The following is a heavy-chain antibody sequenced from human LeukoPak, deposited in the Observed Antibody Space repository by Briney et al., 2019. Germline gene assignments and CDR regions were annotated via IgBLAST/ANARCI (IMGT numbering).Heavy chain of an antibody. Sequence: GGSLRLSCAASGFTFSSYGMHWVRQAPGKGLEWVAFIRYDGSNKYYADSVKGRFTISRDNAKNTLYLQMNSLRAEDTALYYCTREDYYGVTFHYWGLGTLVTVSS. CDR2: IRYDGSNK. D-gene: IGHD3-10*01. V-gene: IGHV3-30*02. CDR1: GFTFSSYG. CDR3: TREDYYGVTFHY. J-gene: IGHJ4*02.